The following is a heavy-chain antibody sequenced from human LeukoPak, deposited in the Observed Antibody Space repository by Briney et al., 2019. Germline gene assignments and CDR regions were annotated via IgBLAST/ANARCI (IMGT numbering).Heavy chain of an antibody. CDR1: GDSVTNSNYF. Sequence: PSETLSLTCTVSGDSVTNSNYFWSWIRQPAGKRLEWIGRRHTTGSTNYHPPLKTRLTISEETSKNQFSLELRSVTAADTAIYYCARVAVKSAAMMYWFDVWGQGILVTVSS. V-gene: IGHV4-61*02. CDR2: RHTTGST. J-gene: IGHJ5*02. D-gene: IGHD2-2*01. CDR3: ARVAVKSAAMMYWFDV.